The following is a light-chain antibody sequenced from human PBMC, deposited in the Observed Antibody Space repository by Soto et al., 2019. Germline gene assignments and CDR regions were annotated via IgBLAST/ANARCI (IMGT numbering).Light chain of an antibody. CDR3: QQTYSPSYT. J-gene: IGKJ2*01. CDR2: AAP. Sequence: DIQMTQSPSSLSASLGDRVTITCRASQSVNRYLNWYQQQPGRAPKVLIYAAPSLQSGVPSRFSGNGSGTDFTLTITSLQPEDFATYFCQQTYSPSYTFAQGTRLEIK. CDR1: QSVNRY. V-gene: IGKV1-39*01.